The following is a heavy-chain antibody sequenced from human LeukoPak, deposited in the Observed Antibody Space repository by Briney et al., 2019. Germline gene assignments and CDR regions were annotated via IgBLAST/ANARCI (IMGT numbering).Heavy chain of an antibody. CDR1: GFTFSNYG. D-gene: IGHD3-3*01. V-gene: IGHV3-23*01. CDR2: ISGSGGST. J-gene: IGHJ2*01. Sequence: GGSLRLSCAASGFTFSNYGMSWVRQAPGKGLEWVSAISGSGGSTYYADSVKGRFTISRDNSKNTLYLQMNSLGVEDTAVYYCARGRFESVWEWYFDLWGRGTLVTVSS. CDR3: ARGRFESVWEWYFDL.